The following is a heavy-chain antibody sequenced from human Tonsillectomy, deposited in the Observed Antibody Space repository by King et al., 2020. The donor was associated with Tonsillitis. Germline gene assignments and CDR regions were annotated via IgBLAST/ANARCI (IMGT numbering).Heavy chain of an antibody. Sequence: VQLVESGGDLVQSGVSLTLSCGVSGLTFGKYWMTWVPQAPGKGLEWVATVNPAWSQKYYMDSLKGRFTISRDNAEKSVYLQMNSLRAADTAVYYCATGPWELDYWGQGARVTVSS. V-gene: IGHV3-7*03. CDR3: ATGPWELDY. J-gene: IGHJ4*02. CDR2: VNPAWSQK. CDR1: GLTFGKYW. D-gene: IGHD1-26*01.